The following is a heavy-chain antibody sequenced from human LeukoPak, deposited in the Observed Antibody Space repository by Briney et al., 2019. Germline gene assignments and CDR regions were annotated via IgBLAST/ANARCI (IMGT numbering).Heavy chain of an antibody. V-gene: IGHV4-38-2*01. CDR3: ASSYTMIVVVDY. CDR2: IYHSGST. CDR1: GYSISSGYY. Sequence: SETLSLTCAVSGYSISSGYYWGWIRQPPGKGLEWIGSIYHSGSTYYNPSLKSRVTISVDTSKNQFSLKLSSVTAADTAVYYCASSYTMIVVVDYWGQRTLVTVSS. J-gene: IGHJ4*02. D-gene: IGHD3-22*01.